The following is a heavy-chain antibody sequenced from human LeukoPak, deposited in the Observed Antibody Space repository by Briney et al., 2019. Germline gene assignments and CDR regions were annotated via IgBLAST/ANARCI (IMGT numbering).Heavy chain of an antibody. D-gene: IGHD3-22*01. CDR1: GGSFSGYY. CDR2: INHSGST. J-gene: IGHJ4*02. CDR3: ARGVSSGYYYSLDY. V-gene: IGHV4-34*01. Sequence: PSETLSLTCAVYGGSFSGYYWSWIRQPPGKGLEWIGEINHSGSTNYNPSLKSRVTISVDTSKNQFSLKLSSVTAADTAVYYCARGVSSGYYYSLDYWGQGTLVTVSS.